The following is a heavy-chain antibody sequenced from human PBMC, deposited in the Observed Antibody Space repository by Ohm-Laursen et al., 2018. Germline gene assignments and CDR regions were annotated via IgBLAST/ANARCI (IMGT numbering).Heavy chain of an antibody. D-gene: IGHD5-24*01. CDR2: IYYSGHT. CDR3: ARELKDGYSHFDY. CDR1: GGSISSDSYY. Sequence: TLSLTCTVSGGSISSDSYYWGWIRQPPGKGLEWIGSIYYSGHTYYNPSLKSRVTISIDTSKNQFSLKLSSVTAADTAVYYCARELKDGYSHFDYWGQGTLVTVSS. V-gene: IGHV4-39*07. J-gene: IGHJ4*02.